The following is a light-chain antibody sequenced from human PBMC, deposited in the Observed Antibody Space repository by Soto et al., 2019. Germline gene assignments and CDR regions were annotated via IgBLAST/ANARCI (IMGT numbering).Light chain of an antibody. CDR1: QSIGNY. CDR3: QQSYSTPHT. J-gene: IGKJ4*01. Sequence: DIQMTQSPSSLSAAIGARVSISCRASQSIGNYLNWYQQKPGKAPKLLIYAASSLQSGVPSRFSGSGSGTDFTLTINSLQPEDFSTYYCQQSYSTPHTFGGGTKMDIK. V-gene: IGKV1-39*01. CDR2: AAS.